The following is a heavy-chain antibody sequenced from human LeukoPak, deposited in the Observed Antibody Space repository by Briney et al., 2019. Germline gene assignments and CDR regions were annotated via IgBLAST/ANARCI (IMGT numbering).Heavy chain of an antibody. V-gene: IGHV3-7*01. J-gene: IGHJ6*03. D-gene: IGHD3-10*01. Sequence: AGGSLRLSCAASGFTFSSYSMNWVRQAPGKGLEWVANIKQDGSEKYYVDSVKGRFTISRDNAKNSLYLQMNSLRAEDTAVYYCARENSEYGSGSYHYMDVWGKGTTVTVSS. CDR2: IKQDGSEK. CDR3: ARENSEYGSGSYHYMDV. CDR1: GFTFSSYS.